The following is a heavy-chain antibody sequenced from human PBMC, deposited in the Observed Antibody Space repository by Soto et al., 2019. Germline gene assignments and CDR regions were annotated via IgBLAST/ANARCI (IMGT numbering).Heavy chain of an antibody. CDR1: GFTPSTYA. V-gene: IGHV3-23*01. J-gene: IGHJ4*02. D-gene: IGHD6-13*01. CDR3: AKSSSSSCYGHLDY. Sequence: EVLLLESGGGLVQPGGSLRLSCAASGFTPSTYAMSWVRQAPGKGLEWVSCSDGNTYYANSVKGRFSVSRDNSKNTLDLLMNSLRAEDTAVYYCAKSSSSSCYGHLDYWGQGTLVTVSS. CDR2: SDGNT.